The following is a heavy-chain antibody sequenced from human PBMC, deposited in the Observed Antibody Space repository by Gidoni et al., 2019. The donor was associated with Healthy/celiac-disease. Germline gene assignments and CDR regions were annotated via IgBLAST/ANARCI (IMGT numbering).Heavy chain of an antibody. CDR2: IYYSGST. V-gene: IGHV4-39*01. CDR3: ARHGSSGWDPDY. D-gene: IGHD6-19*01. J-gene: IGHJ4*02. Sequence: QLQLQESGPGLVKPSETLSLTCTVSGGSISSSSYYWGWIRQPPGKGLEWIGSIYYSGSTYYNPSLKSRVTISVDTSKNQFSLKLSSVTAADTAVYYCARHGSSGWDPDYWGQGTLVTVSS. CDR1: GGSISSSSYY.